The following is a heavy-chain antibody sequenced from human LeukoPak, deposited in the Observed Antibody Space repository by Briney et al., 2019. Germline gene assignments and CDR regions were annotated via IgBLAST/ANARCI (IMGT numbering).Heavy chain of an antibody. CDR1: GFTVSSNY. J-gene: IGHJ4*02. Sequence: GGSLRLSCAASGFTVSSNYMSWVRQAPGKGLEWVSVIYSGGSTYHADSVKGRFTISRDNSKNTLYLQMNSLRAEDTAVYYCVRDRHKYNYDSGGYPPYWGQGTLVTVSS. CDR2: IYSGGST. CDR3: VRDRHKYNYDSGGYPPY. D-gene: IGHD3-22*01. V-gene: IGHV3-66*01.